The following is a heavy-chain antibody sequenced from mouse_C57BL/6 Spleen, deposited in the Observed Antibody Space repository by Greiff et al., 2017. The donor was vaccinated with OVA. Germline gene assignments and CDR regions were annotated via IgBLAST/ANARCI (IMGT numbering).Heavy chain of an antibody. V-gene: IGHV1-69*01. CDR2: IDPSDSYT. J-gene: IGHJ4*01. CDR3: ARFLFHYYAMDY. CDR1: GYTFTSYW. Sequence: QVQLQQPGAELVMPGASVKLSCKASGYTFTSYWMHWVKQRPGQGLEWIGEIDPSDSYTNYNQKFKGKSTLTVDKSSSTAYMQLSSLTSEDSAVYYCARFLFHYYAMDYWGQGTSVTVSS.